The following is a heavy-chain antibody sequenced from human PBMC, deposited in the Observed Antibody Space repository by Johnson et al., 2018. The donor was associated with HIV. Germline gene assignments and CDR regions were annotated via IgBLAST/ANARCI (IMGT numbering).Heavy chain of an antibody. CDR1: GFTFSSYA. V-gene: IGHV3-30*04. Sequence: QVQLVESGGGVVQPGRSLRLSCAASGFTFSSYAMHWVRQAPGKGLEWVAVISYDGSNKYYTDSVKGRFTISRDNSKNTLYLQMNSLRPEDTAVYYCARGGNEIDAFDIWGQGTMVTVSS. CDR2: ISYDGSNK. J-gene: IGHJ3*02. CDR3: ARGGNEIDAFDI. D-gene: IGHD1-1*01.